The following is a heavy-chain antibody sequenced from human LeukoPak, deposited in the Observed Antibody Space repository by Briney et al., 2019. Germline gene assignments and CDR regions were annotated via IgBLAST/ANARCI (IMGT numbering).Heavy chain of an antibody. Sequence: GGSLRLSCAASGFTFSDYYMSWIRQAPGKGLEWVSYISSSGSTIYYADSVKGRFTISRDNAKNSLYLQMNSLRAEDTAVYYCARGITGTTTLSDAFDIWGQGTMVTVSS. CDR3: ARGITGTTTLSDAFDI. J-gene: IGHJ3*02. D-gene: IGHD1-20*01. V-gene: IGHV3-11*04. CDR1: GFTFSDYY. CDR2: ISSSGSTI.